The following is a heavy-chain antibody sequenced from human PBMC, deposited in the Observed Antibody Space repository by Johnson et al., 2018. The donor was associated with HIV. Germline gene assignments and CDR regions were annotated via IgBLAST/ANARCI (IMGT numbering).Heavy chain of an antibody. CDR2: INHDASEK. V-gene: IGHV3-7*05. CDR3: ATTNNIALPGYV. CDR1: GFTLRSTW. J-gene: IGHJ3*01. D-gene: IGHD3-3*02. Sequence: VQLVESGGGLVQPGGSLRLSCAASGFTLRSTWMSWVRQAPGKGLEWVANINHDASEKYYVDSVKGRFTISRDNAKNSVSLQMNSLRAEDTALYYCATTNNIALPGYVWGQGTMVTVS.